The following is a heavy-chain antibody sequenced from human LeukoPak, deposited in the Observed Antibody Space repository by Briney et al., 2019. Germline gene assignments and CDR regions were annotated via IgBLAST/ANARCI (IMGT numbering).Heavy chain of an antibody. CDR3: ARDRDGYNDRGAFDI. V-gene: IGHV1-18*01. D-gene: IGHD5-24*01. Sequence: GASVKVSCKASGYTFTSYGISWVRQAPGQGLEWMGWISAYNGNTNYAQKLQGRVTMTTDTSTSTAYMELRSLRSDDTAVYYCARDRDGYNDRGAFDIWGQGTMVTVSS. CDR1: GYTFTSYG. J-gene: IGHJ3*02. CDR2: ISAYNGNT.